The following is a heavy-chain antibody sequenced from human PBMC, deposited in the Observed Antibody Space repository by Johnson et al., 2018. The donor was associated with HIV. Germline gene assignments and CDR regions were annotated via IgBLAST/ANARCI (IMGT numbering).Heavy chain of an antibody. CDR1: GFTFSTYA. CDR2: ISYDGSNK. D-gene: IGHD4-17*01. V-gene: IGHV3-30-3*01. Sequence: VQVVESGGGVVQPGRSLRLSCAASGFTFSTYAMHWVRQAPGKGLEWVAVISYDGSNKYYADSVKGRFTISRDNSKNTLFLQMNSLRAEDPAVYYCARVKSYGDYVGLDAFDIWGQGTMVTVSS. J-gene: IGHJ3*02. CDR3: ARVKSYGDYVGLDAFDI.